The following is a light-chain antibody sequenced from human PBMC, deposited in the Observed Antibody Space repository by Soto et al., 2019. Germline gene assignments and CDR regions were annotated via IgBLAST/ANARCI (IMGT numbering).Light chain of an antibody. V-gene: IGKV3-20*01. J-gene: IGKJ4*01. CDR1: QNVSSSY. CDR3: QQYGNLPLT. Sequence: EIVLTQSPGPLSLSPGERATLSCRASQNVSSSYLAWYQQKPGQAPRLLIYGASTRATGIPDRFSGSGSGTDFTLTISRLEPEDFAVYYCQQYGNLPLTFGGGTKVEIK. CDR2: GAS.